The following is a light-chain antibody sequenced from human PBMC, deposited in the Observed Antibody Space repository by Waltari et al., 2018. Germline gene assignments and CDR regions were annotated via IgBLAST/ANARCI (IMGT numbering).Light chain of an antibody. CDR1: QSVNSF. CDR2: DTS. Sequence: EIVLTQSPATLSLSPGDTATLSCRANQSVNSFLGWYQHKLGQAPRLLIYDTSNRATGVPARFSGSGSGTDVALTISSLEPEDFAIYYCQQRGTWPPLTFGGGTKVEI. CDR3: QQRGTWPPLT. V-gene: IGKV3-11*01. J-gene: IGKJ4*01.